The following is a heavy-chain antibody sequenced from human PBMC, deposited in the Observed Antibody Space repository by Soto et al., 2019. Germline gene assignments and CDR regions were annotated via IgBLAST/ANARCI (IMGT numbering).Heavy chain of an antibody. CDR1: GYTFTDYA. CDR2: MNAGVGNT. J-gene: IGHJ4*02. D-gene: IGHD5-18*01. Sequence: HVELVQSGADVKKPGASVTISCKASGYTFTDYALHWVRQAPGQRLEWMGWMNAGVGNTLYSQKFQGRITITRVTSASTAYMELNSLKSEDTAIYYCARDTGYTFGSLNYWGPGTLVTVSS. CDR3: ARDTGYTFGSLNY. V-gene: IGHV1-3*01.